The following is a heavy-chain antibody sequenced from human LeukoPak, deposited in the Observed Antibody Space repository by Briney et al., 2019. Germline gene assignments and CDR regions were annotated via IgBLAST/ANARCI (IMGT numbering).Heavy chain of an antibody. CDR2: IYYSGST. CDR1: GGSISSSAYY. Sequence: PSQTLSLTCTVSGGSISSSAYYWGWIRQPPGKGLEWIGSIYYSGSTYYNPSLKSRVTISIDTSKNQFSLKLSSLTAADTAVYYCARQSGYTGYDFLDYWGQGTLVTVSS. D-gene: IGHD5-12*01. V-gene: IGHV4-39*01. CDR3: ARQSGYTGYDFLDY. J-gene: IGHJ4*02.